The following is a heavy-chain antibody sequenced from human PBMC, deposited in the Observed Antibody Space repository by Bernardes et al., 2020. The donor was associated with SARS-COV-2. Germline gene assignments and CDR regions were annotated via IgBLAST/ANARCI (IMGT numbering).Heavy chain of an antibody. CDR3: ARSRGFGVVRYLQVGNWFDP. Sequence: SETLSLTCTVSGGSISSYYWSWIRQPPGKGLEWIGYIYYSGSTNYNPSLKSRVTISVDTSKNQFSLKLSSVTAADTAVYYCARSRGFGVVRYLQVGNWFDPWGQGTLVTVSS. CDR2: IYYSGST. J-gene: IGHJ5*02. CDR1: GGSISSYY. V-gene: IGHV4-59*01. D-gene: IGHD3-3*01.